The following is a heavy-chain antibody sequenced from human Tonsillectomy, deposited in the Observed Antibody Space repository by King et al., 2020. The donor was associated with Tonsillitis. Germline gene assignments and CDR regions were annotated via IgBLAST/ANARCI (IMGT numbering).Heavy chain of an antibody. Sequence: VQLVESGGGLVQPGGSLRLSCAASGISSSSYAMSWVRQAPGKGLEWVSIISGSGRSTYYADSVKGRFTISRDNSKNTLYLQMNSLRAEDTAVYYCAKDWYFDSSGYYYFGMDVWGLGTTVTVSS. J-gene: IGHJ6*02. CDR1: GISSSSYA. V-gene: IGHV3-23*04. D-gene: IGHD3-22*01. CDR2: ISGSGRST. CDR3: AKDWYFDSSGYYYFGMDV.